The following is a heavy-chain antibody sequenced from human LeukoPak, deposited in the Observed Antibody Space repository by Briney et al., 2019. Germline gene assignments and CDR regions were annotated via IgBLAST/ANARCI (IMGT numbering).Heavy chain of an antibody. CDR2: INPNSGGT. V-gene: IGHV1-2*02. J-gene: IGHJ4*02. D-gene: IGHD6-19*01. CDR3: ARVAVAGTCYFDY. Sequence: ASVKVSCKASVYTFTVYYMHWVRQAPGQGLEWMGWINPNSGGTNYAQKFQGRVTMTRDTSISAAYMELSRLRSDDTAVYYCARVAVAGTCYFDYWGQGTLVTVSS. CDR1: VYTFTVYY.